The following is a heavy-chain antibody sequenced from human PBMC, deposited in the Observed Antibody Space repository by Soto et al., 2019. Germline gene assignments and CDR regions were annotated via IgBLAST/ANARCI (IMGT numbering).Heavy chain of an antibody. V-gene: IGHV4-31*03. CDR2: IYYSGST. J-gene: IGHJ6*02. CDR3: ARDVTDFWSGHEGTAV. CDR1: GGSISNGGYY. Sequence: SETLSLTCTVSGGSISNGGYYWTWIRQHPGKGLEWIGYIYYSGSTYYNPSLKSRVTISVDTSKNQFSLKLTSVTAADTAVYYCARDVTDFWSGHEGTAVRGQGTTVTVSS. D-gene: IGHD3-3*01.